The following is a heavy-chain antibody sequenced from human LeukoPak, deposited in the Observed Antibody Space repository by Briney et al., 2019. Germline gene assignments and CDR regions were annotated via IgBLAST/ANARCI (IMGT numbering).Heavy chain of an antibody. D-gene: IGHD2-2*03. V-gene: IGHV1-2*02. CDR2: INPNSGGI. CDR1: GYTFTGYY. Sequence: ASVTVSCKASGYTFTGYYMHWVRQAPGQGVEWMGWINPNSGGINYVQKFQGRVTMHRDTSISTAYMELSRLRSDDTAVYDCASVGYCSSTSCSPYNWFDPWGQGTLVTVSS. CDR3: ASVGYCSSTSCSPYNWFDP. J-gene: IGHJ5*02.